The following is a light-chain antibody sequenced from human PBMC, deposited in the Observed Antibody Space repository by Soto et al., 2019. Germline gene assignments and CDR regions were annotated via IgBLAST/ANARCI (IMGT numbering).Light chain of an antibody. V-gene: IGLV2-14*01. Sequence: QSVLSQPASVSGSPGQSFTLSCTGTNSDVGGYNYVSWYQQHPGKAPKLIIYEVTNRPSGVSDRFSGSKSGNTASLTISGLQAEDEAAYYCSSHSRCGPVFGGGTKLTVL. CDR1: NSDVGGYNY. CDR2: EVT. J-gene: IGLJ2*01. CDR3: SSHSRCGPV.